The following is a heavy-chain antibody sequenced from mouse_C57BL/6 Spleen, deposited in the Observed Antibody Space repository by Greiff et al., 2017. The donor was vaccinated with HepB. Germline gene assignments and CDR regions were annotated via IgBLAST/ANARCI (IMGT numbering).Heavy chain of an antibody. D-gene: IGHD1-3*01. CDR3: ARRDNYVIYAMDY. J-gene: IGHJ4*01. CDR1: GYAFSSYW. Sequence: VKLQQSGAELVKPGASVKISCKASGYAFSSYWMNWVKQRPGKGLEWIGQIYPGDGDTNYNGKFKGKATLTADKSSSTAYMQLSSLTSEDSAVYFCARRDNYVIYAMDYWGQGTSVTVSS. CDR2: IYPGDGDT. V-gene: IGHV1-80*01.